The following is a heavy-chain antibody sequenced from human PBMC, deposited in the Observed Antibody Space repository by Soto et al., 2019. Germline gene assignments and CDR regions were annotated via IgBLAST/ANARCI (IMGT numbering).Heavy chain of an antibody. CDR2: AYWDDDN. J-gene: IGHJ4*02. CDR1: GFSLSSGVG. Sequence: QITLKESGPTLVKPTQTLTLTCSFSGFSLSSGVGVGWIRQPPGKALEWLGFAYWDDDNRYSPSLKSRLTLTKDTSRRQVVLTMTNMAPVDTATYFCAHRRGGYNWDDGYFDYWGQGTLVTVSS. CDR3: AHRRGGYNWDDGYFDY. V-gene: IGHV2-5*02. D-gene: IGHD1-20*01.